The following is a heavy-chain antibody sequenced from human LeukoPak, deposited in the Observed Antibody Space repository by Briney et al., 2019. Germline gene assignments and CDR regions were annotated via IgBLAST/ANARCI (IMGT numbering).Heavy chain of an antibody. Sequence: GGSLRLSCAASGFTLSSYAMSSVRQAPGKGLEWVSGISGSGGSTYYADSGKGRFTISRDNSKNTLYLQMNSLRAEDTAVYYCAKFLCDSSGYHHLLDYGGQGTLVIVSS. CDR3: AKFLCDSSGYHHLLDY. CDR2: ISGSGGST. CDR1: GFTLSSYA. V-gene: IGHV3-23*01. D-gene: IGHD3-22*01. J-gene: IGHJ4*02.